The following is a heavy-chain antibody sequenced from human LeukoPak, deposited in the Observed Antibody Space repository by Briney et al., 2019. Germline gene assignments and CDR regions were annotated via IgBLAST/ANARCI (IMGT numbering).Heavy chain of an antibody. D-gene: IGHD2-2*01. J-gene: IGHJ5*02. CDR2: IWYDGSNK. Sequence: GGSLRLSCAASGFTFSNAWMSWVRQAPGKGLEWVAVIWYDGSNKYYADSVKGRFTISRDNSKNTLYLQMNSLRAEDTAVYYCARDPGMPNKNWFDPWGQGTLVTVSS. V-gene: IGHV3-33*08. CDR3: ARDPGMPNKNWFDP. CDR1: GFTFSNAW.